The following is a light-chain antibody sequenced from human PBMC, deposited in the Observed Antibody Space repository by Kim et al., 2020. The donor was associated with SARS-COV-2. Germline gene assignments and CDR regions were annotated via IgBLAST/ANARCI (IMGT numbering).Light chain of an antibody. CDR1: ALPKKY. CDR3: YSAGSSGNHRGV. J-gene: IGLJ3*02. CDR2: DDT. Sequence: PGQTARITCSGDALPKKYAYWYQQKSGQAPVLVIYDDTKRTSGIPERFSGSSSGTMATLTISGAQVEDEADYYCYSAGSSGNHRGVFGGGTKLTVL. V-gene: IGLV3-10*01.